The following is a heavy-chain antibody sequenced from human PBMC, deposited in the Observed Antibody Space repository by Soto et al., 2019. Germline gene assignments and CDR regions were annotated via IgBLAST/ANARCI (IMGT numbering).Heavy chain of an antibody. J-gene: IGHJ4*02. D-gene: IGHD3-10*01. CDR2: INHSGST. V-gene: IGHV4-34*01. Sequence: QVQLQQWGAGLLKPSETLSLTCAVYGGSFSGYYWSWIRQPPGKGLEWIGEINHSGSTTYNPSLKSRVTISVDTSKNQFSLNLSSVTAADTAVYYCARERAYGSGSYSYWGQGTLFTVSS. CDR3: ARERAYGSGSYSY. CDR1: GGSFSGYY.